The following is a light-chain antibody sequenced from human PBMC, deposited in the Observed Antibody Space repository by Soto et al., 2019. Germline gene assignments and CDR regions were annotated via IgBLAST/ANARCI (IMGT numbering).Light chain of an antibody. V-gene: IGKV3-11*01. Sequence: EIVLTQSPAALSLSPGERATLSCRASQSVSSYLAWYQQKPGQAPRLLIYDASNRATGIPAKFNGSGSGTKFTLTIAGLAAEDFAGLYCAQHDNWARGISFRRGTKVDIK. J-gene: IGKJ3*01. CDR2: DAS. CDR3: AQHDNWARGIS. CDR1: QSVSSY.